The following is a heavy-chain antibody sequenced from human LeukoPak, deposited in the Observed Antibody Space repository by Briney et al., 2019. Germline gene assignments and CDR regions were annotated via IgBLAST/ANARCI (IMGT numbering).Heavy chain of an antibody. CDR1: GGSISSYY. CDR3: AARGLWAVFDP. J-gene: IGHJ5*02. CDR2: IYYSGST. Sequence: SETLSLTCTVSGGSISSYYWSWIRQPPGKGLEWIGYIYYSGSTNYNPSLKSRVTISVDTSKNQFSLKLSSVTAADTAVYYCAARGLWAVFDPWGQGTLVTVSS. V-gene: IGHV4-59*08. D-gene: IGHD5-18*01.